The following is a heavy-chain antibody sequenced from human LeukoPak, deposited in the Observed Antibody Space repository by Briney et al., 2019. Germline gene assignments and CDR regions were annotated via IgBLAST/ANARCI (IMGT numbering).Heavy chain of an antibody. J-gene: IGHJ6*02. V-gene: IGHV3-30*03. CDR2: ISYDGSNK. D-gene: IGHD6-13*01. CDR3: ARDFIRVTAAAAPILYYYYCYGMDV. CDR1: GFTFSSYG. Sequence: GGSLRLSCAASGFTFSSYGMHWVRQAPGKGLEWVAVISYDGSNKYYADSVKGRFTISRDNSKNTLYLQMNSLRAEDTAVYYCARDFIRVTAAAAPILYYYYCYGMDVWGQGTTVTVSS.